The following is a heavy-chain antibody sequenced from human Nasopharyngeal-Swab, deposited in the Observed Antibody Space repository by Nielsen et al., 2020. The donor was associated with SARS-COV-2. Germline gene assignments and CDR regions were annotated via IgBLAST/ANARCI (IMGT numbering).Heavy chain of an antibody. CDR3: ARAEGGTLWHRGMDV. J-gene: IGHJ6*02. D-gene: IGHD3-10*01. CDR1: GGSISGGSYY. Sequence: SETLSLTCTVSGGSISGGSYYWSWIRQPAGKGLEWIGRIYTSGSTNYNPSLKSRVTISVDTSKNQFSLKLSSVTAADTAVYYCARAEGGTLWHRGMDVWGQGTTVTVSS. CDR2: IYTSGST. V-gene: IGHV4-61*02.